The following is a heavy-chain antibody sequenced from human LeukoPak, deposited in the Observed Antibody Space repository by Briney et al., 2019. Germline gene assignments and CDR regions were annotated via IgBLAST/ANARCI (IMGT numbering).Heavy chain of an antibody. CDR2: IGIDSGNT. CDR3: ARDYKYAFDN. V-gene: IGHV3-48*01. CDR1: GFTFSDYS. D-gene: IGHD5-24*01. Sequence: GGSLRLSCAASGFTFSDYSMNWVRQAPGKGLEWISYIGIDSGNTNYADSVKGRFTISGDKAKNPLYLQMNSLRVEDTAVYYCARDYKYAFDNWGQGTLVTVSS. J-gene: IGHJ4*02.